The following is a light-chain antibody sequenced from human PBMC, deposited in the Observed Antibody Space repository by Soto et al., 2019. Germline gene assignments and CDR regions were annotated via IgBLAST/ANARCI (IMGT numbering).Light chain of an antibody. CDR2: DVR. J-gene: IGLJ3*02. V-gene: IGLV2-14*01. CDR1: SSDIGDYNY. Sequence: QSALTQPASVAGSPGQAITISCTRTSSDIGDYNYVSWYQQYPGTVPKLVISDVRQRPSGVSNRFSGSNSGKTASLTISGLQAEDEADDYCSASTTTTSLVVFGGGTKL. CDR3: SASTTTTSLVV.